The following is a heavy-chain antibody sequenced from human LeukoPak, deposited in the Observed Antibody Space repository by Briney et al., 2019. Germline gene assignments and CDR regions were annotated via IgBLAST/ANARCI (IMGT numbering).Heavy chain of an antibody. D-gene: IGHD5-12*01. J-gene: IGHJ4*02. V-gene: IGHV3-48*03. CDR2: ISSSGSNI. CDR1: GFTFSSYE. CDR3: ARGWISDSFDY. Sequence: PGGSLRLSCAASGFTFSSYEMNRVRQAPGKGLEWVSYISSSGSNIYYADSVKGRFTISRDNAKNSLYLQMNSLRAEDTAVYYCARGWISDSFDYWGQGTLVTVSS.